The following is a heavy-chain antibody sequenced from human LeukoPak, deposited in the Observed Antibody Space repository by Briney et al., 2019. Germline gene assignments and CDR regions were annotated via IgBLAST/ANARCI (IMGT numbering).Heavy chain of an antibody. CDR2: INHSGTT. V-gene: IGHV4-34*01. J-gene: IGHJ4*02. D-gene: IGHD3-3*01. CDR3: ARGVRLRYYDFWSGYYYFDY. Sequence: SETLSLTCAVYGGSFSGYYWSWIRQPPGEGLEWIGEINHSGTTNYNPSLKSRVTISVDTTKNQFSLKLSSVTAADTAVYYCARGVRLRYYDFWSGYYYFDYWGQGTLVTVSS. CDR1: GGSFSGYY.